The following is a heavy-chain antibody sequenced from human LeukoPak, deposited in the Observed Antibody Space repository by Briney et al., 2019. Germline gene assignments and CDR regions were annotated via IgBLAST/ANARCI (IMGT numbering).Heavy chain of an antibody. V-gene: IGHV1-18*04. CDR3: ARTQDVTYYYYYMDV. CDR2: ISAYNGNI. J-gene: IGHJ6*03. D-gene: IGHD2-21*02. Sequence: GASVKVSCKASGYTFTGYYIHWVRQAPGQGLEWMGWISAYNGNINYAQKLQGRVTMTTDTSTSTAYMELRSLRSDDTAVYYCARTQDVTYYYYYMDVWGKGTTVTVSS. CDR1: GYTFTGYY.